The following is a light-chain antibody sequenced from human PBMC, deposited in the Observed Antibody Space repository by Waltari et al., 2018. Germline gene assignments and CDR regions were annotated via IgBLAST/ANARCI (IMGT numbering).Light chain of an antibody. CDR1: QSISTY. CDR3: QQSYNYHPYT. V-gene: IGKV1-39*01. CDR2: SAS. Sequence: DIQMTPSPSSLSASVGDSVSNTCRASQSISTYLSWYQQKPGEAPKLLIFSASSLQSGVPSRFTGTGSGTDFTLTISSLQPEDSATYYRQQSYNYHPYTFGQGTKLEIK. J-gene: IGKJ2*01.